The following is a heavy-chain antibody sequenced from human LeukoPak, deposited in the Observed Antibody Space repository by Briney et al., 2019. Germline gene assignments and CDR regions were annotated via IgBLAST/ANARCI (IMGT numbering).Heavy chain of an antibody. CDR1: GFTFSAYW. Sequence: GGSLRLSCAASGFTFSAYWMSWVRQAPGKGLEWVANIKQDGSEKYYVDSVKGRFTISRDNAEKSLHLQMNSLRAEDTAVYYCATSRTSDYWGQGTLVTVSS. CDR3: ATSRTSDY. V-gene: IGHV3-7*03. CDR2: IKQDGSEK. J-gene: IGHJ4*02. D-gene: IGHD1-14*01.